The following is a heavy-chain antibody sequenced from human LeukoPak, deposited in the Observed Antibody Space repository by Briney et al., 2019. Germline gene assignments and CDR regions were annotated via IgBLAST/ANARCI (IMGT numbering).Heavy chain of an antibody. CDR3: ARGGGYSYGSFDY. D-gene: IGHD5-18*01. J-gene: IGHJ4*02. V-gene: IGHV3-74*01. CDR1: GIIFSNYW. CDR2: INRDGSST. Sequence: GGSLRLSCAASGIIFSNYWMHWVRQAPGKGLVWVSRINRDGSSTSYADSVKGRFTISRDNAKNTLYLQMNSLRAEDTAVYYCARGGGYSYGSFDYWGQGTLVTVSS.